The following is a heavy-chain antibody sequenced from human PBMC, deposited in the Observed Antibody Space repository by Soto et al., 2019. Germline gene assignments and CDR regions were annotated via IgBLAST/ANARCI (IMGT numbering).Heavy chain of an antibody. CDR1: GGILSSYV. J-gene: IGHJ5*02. D-gene: IGHD2-15*01. V-gene: IGHV1-69*13. CDR3: ARHLGGCSPGRCRYNWFDP. Sequence: SVKVSCKASGGILSSYVISWVRQAPGQGLEWMGGIIPIYGTANYAEKFQGRVTITADESTSTAYMELSRLRSEDTAMYYCARHLGGCSPGRCRYNWFDPWGQGTLVTVSS. CDR2: IIPIYGTA.